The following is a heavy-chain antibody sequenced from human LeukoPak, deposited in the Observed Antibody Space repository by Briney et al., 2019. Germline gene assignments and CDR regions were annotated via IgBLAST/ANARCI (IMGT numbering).Heavy chain of an antibody. J-gene: IGHJ6*03. D-gene: IGHD3-10*01. Sequence: ASVKVSCKASGYTFTGYYMHWVRQAPGQGLEWMGWMNPNSGNTGYAQKFQGRVTMTRNTSISTAYMELSSLRSEDTAVYYCARNLITMVRGVITSMDVWGKGTTVTISS. CDR3: ARNLITMVRGVITSMDV. CDR1: GYTFTGYY. V-gene: IGHV1-8*02. CDR2: MNPNSGNT.